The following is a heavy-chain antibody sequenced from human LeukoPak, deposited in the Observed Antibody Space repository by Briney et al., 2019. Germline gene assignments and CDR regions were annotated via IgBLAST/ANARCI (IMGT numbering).Heavy chain of an antibody. CDR1: GGSISSSSYY. CDR2: IYYSGST. D-gene: IGHD4-17*01. V-gene: IGHV4-39*01. J-gene: IGHJ3*02. Sequence: SETLSLTCTVSGGSISSSSYYWGWIRQPPGKGLEWIGSIYYSGSTYYNPSLKSRVTISVDTSKNQFSLQLSSVTAADTAVYYCARPHGDYVFGAFDIWGQGTMVTVSS. CDR3: ARPHGDYVFGAFDI.